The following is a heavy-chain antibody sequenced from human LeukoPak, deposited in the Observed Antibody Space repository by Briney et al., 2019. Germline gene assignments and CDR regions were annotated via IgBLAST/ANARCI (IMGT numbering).Heavy chain of an antibody. V-gene: IGHV3-7*03. Sequence: PGGSLSLSCAASGFTFSNYWMSWARRAPGKGLDWVANIKQDGSEKYYVDSVKGRFTISRDNAKNSLYLQMNSLRAEDTAVYYCARDLGVNYYYGLDVWGQGTTVTVSS. J-gene: IGHJ6*02. CDR2: IKQDGSEK. D-gene: IGHD3-16*01. CDR1: GFTFSNYW. CDR3: ARDLGVNYYYGLDV.